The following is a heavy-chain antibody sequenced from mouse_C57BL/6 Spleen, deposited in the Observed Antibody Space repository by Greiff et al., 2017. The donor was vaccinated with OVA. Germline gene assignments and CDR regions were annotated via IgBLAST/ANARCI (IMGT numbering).Heavy chain of an antibody. V-gene: IGHV5-6*01. CDR2: ISSGGSYT. D-gene: IGHD1-1*01. Sequence: VQLKESGGDLVKPGGSLKLSCAASGFTFSSYGMSWVRQTPDKRLEWVATISSGGSYTYYPDSVKGRFTISRDNAKNTLYLQMSSLKSEDTAMYYCARHGELRYAMDYWGQGTSVTVSS. CDR1: GFTFSSYG. CDR3: ARHGELRYAMDY. J-gene: IGHJ4*01.